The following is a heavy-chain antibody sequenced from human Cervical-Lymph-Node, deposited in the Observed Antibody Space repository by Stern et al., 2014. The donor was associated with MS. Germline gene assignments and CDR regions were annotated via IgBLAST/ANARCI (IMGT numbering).Heavy chain of an antibody. CDR3: AKSSRGLLSRSLGDHFQH. V-gene: IGHV3-30*18. D-gene: IGHD2-21*02. Sequence: VQLVESGGGVVQPGRSLRLSCTASGFTFRNYVMHWVRQAPGKGLEWVAVISYDGSDKFYADSVKGRFTISRDNSKNTLYLQLNSPRAEDTAVYYCAKSSRGLLSRSLGDHFQHWGQGTLVLVSS. CDR1: GFTFRNYV. CDR2: ISYDGSDK. J-gene: IGHJ1*01.